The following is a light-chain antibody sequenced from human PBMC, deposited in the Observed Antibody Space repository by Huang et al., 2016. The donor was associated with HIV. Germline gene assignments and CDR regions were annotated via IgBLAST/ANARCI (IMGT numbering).Light chain of an antibody. Sequence: DIVMTQTPLSLSVTPGQPASMSCKSTQSLLYTDGKTYLYWFHQKPGQSPQLLIYEVSKRLSGVPDRCSGSGSGTDFTLKISRVEAEDVGIYYCMQSKQFPLTFGQGTKVEIK. CDR1: QSLLYTDGKTY. J-gene: IGKJ1*01. CDR3: MQSKQFPLT. V-gene: IGKV2D-29*02. CDR2: EVS.